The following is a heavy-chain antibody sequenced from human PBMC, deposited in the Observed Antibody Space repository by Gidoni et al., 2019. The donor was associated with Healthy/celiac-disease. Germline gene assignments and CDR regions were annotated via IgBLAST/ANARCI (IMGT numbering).Heavy chain of an antibody. CDR1: GGSISSGSYY. Sequence: QVQLQESGPGLVKPSQTLSLTCTVSGGSISSGSYYWSWIRQPAGKGLEWIGRIYTSGSTNYNPSLKSRVTISVDTSKNQFSLKLSSVTAADTAVYYCARETIVVVPAAINWFDPWGQGTLVTVSS. D-gene: IGHD2-2*02. J-gene: IGHJ5*02. CDR3: ARETIVVVPAAINWFDP. V-gene: IGHV4-61*02. CDR2: IYTSGST.